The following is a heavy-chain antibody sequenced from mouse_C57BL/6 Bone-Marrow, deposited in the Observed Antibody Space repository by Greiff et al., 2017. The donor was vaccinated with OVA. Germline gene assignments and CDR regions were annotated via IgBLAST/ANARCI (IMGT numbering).Heavy chain of an antibody. D-gene: IGHD1-1*01. CDR2: ISDGGSYT. CDR3: ARDTTVVAKGFAY. CDR1: GFTFSSYA. Sequence: EVQRVESGGGLVKPGGSLKLSCAASGFTFSSYAMSWVRQTPEKRLEWVATISDGGSYTYYPDNVKGRFTISRDNAKNNLYLQMSHLKSEDPAMYYCARDTTVVAKGFAYCGQGTLVTVSA. V-gene: IGHV5-4*01. J-gene: IGHJ3*01.